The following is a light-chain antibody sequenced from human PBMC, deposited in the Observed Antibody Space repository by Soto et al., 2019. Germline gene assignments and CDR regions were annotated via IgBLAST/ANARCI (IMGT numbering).Light chain of an antibody. CDR1: QSVLYSYNNTNY. Sequence: DIVMTQSPDSLAPSLGERATINSKSTQSVLYSYNNTNYLAWYQQKPGQPPKLLLAWASARESGVPERFSGSGSGTLFTLSSSSLQAEDVAVYYCQQYYTLPLTFGGGTKVDIK. J-gene: IGKJ4*01. V-gene: IGKV4-1*01. CDR2: WAS. CDR3: QQYYTLPLT.